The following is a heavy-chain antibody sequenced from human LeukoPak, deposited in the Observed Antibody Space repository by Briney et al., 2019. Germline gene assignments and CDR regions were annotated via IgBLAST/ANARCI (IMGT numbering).Heavy chain of an antibody. CDR1: GGSFSGYY. D-gene: IGHD3-10*01. CDR2: INHSGST. Sequence: SETLSLTCAVYGGSFSGYYWSWIRQPPGKGLEWIGEINHSGSTNYNPSLKSRVTISVDTSKNQFSLKLSSVTAADTAVYYCARGGLWRGLNWFDPWGQGTLVTVSS. CDR3: ARGGLWRGLNWFDP. V-gene: IGHV4-34*01. J-gene: IGHJ5*02.